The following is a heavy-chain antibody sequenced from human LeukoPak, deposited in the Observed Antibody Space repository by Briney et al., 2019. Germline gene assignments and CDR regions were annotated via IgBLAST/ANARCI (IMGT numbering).Heavy chain of an antibody. CDR1: GLTFSNYA. V-gene: IGHV3-30-3*01. J-gene: IGHJ4*02. CDR3: ARGIYCGGECYSTYYFDY. Sequence: PGGSLRLSCAVSGLTFSNYAMHWVRQVPGKGLEWVAVILSDGSNKYYADSVKGRFTISRDNSKNTLYLQLNSLRDEDTAVYYCARGIYCGGECYSTYYFDYWGQGTLVTVSS. CDR2: ILSDGSNK. D-gene: IGHD2-21*01.